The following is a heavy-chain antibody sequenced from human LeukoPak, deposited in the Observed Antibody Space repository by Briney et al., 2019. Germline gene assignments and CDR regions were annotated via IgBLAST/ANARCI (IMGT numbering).Heavy chain of an antibody. CDR2: INHSGST. Sequence: SETLSLTCAVYGGSFSGYYWSWIRQPPGKGLEWIGEINHSGSTNYNPSLKSRVTISVDTSKNQFSLKLSSVTAADTAVYYCARGRGSRDYYDSSGYPPNYYFDYWGQGTLVTVSS. D-gene: IGHD3-22*01. CDR1: GGSFSGYY. J-gene: IGHJ4*02. V-gene: IGHV4-34*01. CDR3: ARGRGSRDYYDSSGYPPNYYFDY.